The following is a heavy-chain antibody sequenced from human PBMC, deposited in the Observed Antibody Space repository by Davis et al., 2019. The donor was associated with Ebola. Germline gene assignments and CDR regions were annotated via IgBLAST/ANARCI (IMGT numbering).Heavy chain of an antibody. Sequence: GESLKISCKGSGYSFTSYWIAWVRQMPGKGLEWMGIIYPGDSDTRYSPSFRGQVTISADQSFSTAYLQWSGLKASDTAMYYCARMGKSYYDSLWDYWGQGTLVTVSS. J-gene: IGHJ4*02. CDR1: GYSFTSYW. V-gene: IGHV5-51*01. D-gene: IGHD3-10*01. CDR3: ARMGKSYYDSLWDY. CDR2: IYPGDSDT.